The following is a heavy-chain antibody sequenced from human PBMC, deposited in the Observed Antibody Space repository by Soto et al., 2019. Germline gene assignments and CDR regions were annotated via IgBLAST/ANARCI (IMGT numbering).Heavy chain of an antibody. CDR3: ARDLGGQRLVAYFGY. J-gene: IGHJ4*02. CDR1: GYTFTSYY. V-gene: IGHV1-46*04. Sequence: ASLKVSCKASGYTFTSYYMRWVRQAPRQGLEWMGIINPSGGSTSYAQKLQGRVTMTRDTSTSTVYMELSSLRSEDTAVYYCARDLGGQRLVAYFGYWGQGTLVTVSS. CDR2: INPSGGST. D-gene: IGHD3-16*01.